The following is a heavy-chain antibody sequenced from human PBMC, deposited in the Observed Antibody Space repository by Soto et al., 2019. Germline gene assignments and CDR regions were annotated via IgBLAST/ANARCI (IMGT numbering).Heavy chain of an antibody. J-gene: IGHJ6*02. Sequence: SETLSLTCTVSGGSISSGDYYWSWIRQPPGKGLEWIGYIYYSGSTYYKPSLKSRVTISVDTSKNQFSLKLSSVTAADTAVYYCARDLVGTTYYYYYGMDVWGQGTTVTVSS. CDR2: IYYSGST. D-gene: IGHD4-17*01. CDR1: GGSISSGDYY. CDR3: ARDLVGTTYYYYYGMDV. V-gene: IGHV4-30-4*01.